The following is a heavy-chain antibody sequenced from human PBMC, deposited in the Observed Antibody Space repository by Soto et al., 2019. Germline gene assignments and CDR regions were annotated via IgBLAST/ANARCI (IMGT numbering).Heavy chain of an antibody. CDR1: GFTLSNHW. D-gene: IGHD2-2*01. J-gene: IGHJ1*01. V-gene: IGHV3-74*01. CDR3: VRGQGLYCSSAGCPSFQH. CDR2: INTDGSST. Sequence: EVQLVESGGGLVQPGGSLRLSCAASGFTLSNHWMHWVRQAPGKGLVWVSRINTDGSSTTYADSVEGRFTISRDNAKITLYLQMTSMRAEDTAVYFCVRGQGLYCSSAGCPSFQHWGQGTLVTVSS.